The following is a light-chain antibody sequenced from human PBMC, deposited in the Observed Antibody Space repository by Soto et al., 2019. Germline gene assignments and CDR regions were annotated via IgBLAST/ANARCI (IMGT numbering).Light chain of an antibody. CDR2: GTS. V-gene: IGKV3-20*01. CDR1: QSIARAY. J-gene: IGKJ1*01. Sequence: EIVLTQSPGTLSLSPGESATLSCRASQSIARAYLAWYQQKPGQAPRLLIYGTSTRATGIPDRFSGSGSGTDFTLAISRLKAEDFSVYYCQHYATSRWTVGQGPKVKIK. CDR3: QHYATSRWT.